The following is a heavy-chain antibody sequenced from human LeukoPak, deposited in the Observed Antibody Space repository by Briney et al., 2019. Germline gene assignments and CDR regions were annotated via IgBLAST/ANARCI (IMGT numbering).Heavy chain of an antibody. CDR2: IYWDDDK. D-gene: IGHD6-19*01. Sequence: SGPTLVNPTQTLTLTCTYSGFSLSSSGVGVGWVRQPPGKALEWLALIYWDDDKRYSPSLKGRLTITKDTSTNQVVLTMTNMDPVDTATYYCAYRRGLALDYWGQGTLVTVSS. J-gene: IGHJ4*02. V-gene: IGHV2-5*02. CDR3: AYRRGLALDY. CDR1: GFSLSSSGVG.